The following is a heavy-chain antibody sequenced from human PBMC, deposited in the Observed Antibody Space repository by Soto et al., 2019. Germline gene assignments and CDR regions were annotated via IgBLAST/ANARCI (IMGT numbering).Heavy chain of an antibody. V-gene: IGHV1-69*01. Sequence: QVQLVQSGAEVKKPGSSVKVSCKASGGTFSSYAISWVRQAPGQGLEWMGGIIPIFGTANYAQKFQGRVTITADESTSTAYMELSSLRSEDTAVYYCAREPGYYGSGSKPGWFDPWGQGTLVTVSS. CDR2: IIPIFGTA. J-gene: IGHJ5*02. D-gene: IGHD3-10*01. CDR1: GGTFSSYA. CDR3: AREPGYYGSGSKPGWFDP.